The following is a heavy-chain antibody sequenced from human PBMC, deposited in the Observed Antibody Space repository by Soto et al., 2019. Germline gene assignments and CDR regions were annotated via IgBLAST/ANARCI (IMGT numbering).Heavy chain of an antibody. Sequence: QVQLVQSGAEVKKPGASVKVSCKTSGYSFLGYGINWVRQAPGQGLEWMGWIGTYNGKRNYGQNFQGRVTMTTDTSPSTAYMELRSLRSDDTAVYYCATNGIVGASVDYWGQGTLVTVSS. D-gene: IGHD1-26*01. CDR2: IGTYNGKR. CDR1: GYSFLGYG. V-gene: IGHV1-18*01. CDR3: ATNGIVGASVDY. J-gene: IGHJ4*02.